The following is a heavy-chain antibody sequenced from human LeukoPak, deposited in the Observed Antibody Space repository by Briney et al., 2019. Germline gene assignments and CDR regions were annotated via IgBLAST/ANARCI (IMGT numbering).Heavy chain of an antibody. V-gene: IGHV3-30*04. CDR3: AGDYPDY. J-gene: IGHJ4*02. CDR2: ISYDGSNK. CDR1: GFTFSSYA. Sequence: GGSLRLSCAASGFTFSSYAMHWVRQAPGKGLEWVAVISYDGSNKYYADSVKGRFTISRDNSKNMLYLQMNSLRAEDTAVYYCAGDYPDYWGQGTLVTVSS. D-gene: IGHD4-17*01.